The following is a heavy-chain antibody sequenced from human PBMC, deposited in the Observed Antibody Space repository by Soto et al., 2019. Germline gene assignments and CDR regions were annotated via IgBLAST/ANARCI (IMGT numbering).Heavy chain of an antibody. V-gene: IGHV3-23*01. J-gene: IGHJ4*02. CDR1: GFTFSSYA. CDR2: ISGSGGST. D-gene: IGHD2-2*01. CDR3: ARDPPFIYCSSTSCPVDY. Sequence: HPGGSLRLSFAASGFTFSSYAMSWVRQAPGKGLEWVSAISGSGGSTYYADSVKGRFTISRDNAKNSLYLQMNSLRAEDTAVYYCARDPPFIYCSSTSCPVDYWGQGTLVTVSS.